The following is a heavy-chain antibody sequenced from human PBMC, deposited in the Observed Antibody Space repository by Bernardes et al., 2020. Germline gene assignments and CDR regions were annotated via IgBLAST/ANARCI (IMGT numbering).Heavy chain of an antibody. V-gene: IGHV3-23*01. D-gene: IGHD6-13*01. J-gene: IGHJ5*02. CDR3: AKVSSDSRDDH. Sequence: GGSLRLSCAASGFTFSSYAMSWVRQAPGKGLEWVSGISSSGSSPYYADSVKGRFTISRDNSKNTLYMQMNSLKAEDTALYYCAKVSSDSRDDHWGQGTLVTVSS. CDR1: GFTFSSYA. CDR2: ISSSGSSP.